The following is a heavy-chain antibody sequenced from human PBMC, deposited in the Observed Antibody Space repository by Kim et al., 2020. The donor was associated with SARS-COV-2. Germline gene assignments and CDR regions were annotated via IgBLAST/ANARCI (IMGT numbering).Heavy chain of an antibody. V-gene: IGHV1-24*01. CDR2: FDPEDGET. CDR3: ATDHPYDFLYGNYYYGMDV. J-gene: IGHJ6*02. D-gene: IGHD3-16*01. CDR1: GYTLTELS. Sequence: ASVKVSCKVSGYTLTELSMHWVRQAPGKGLEWMGGFDPEDGETIYAQKFQGRVTMTEDTSTDTAYMELSSLRSEDTAVYYCATDHPYDFLYGNYYYGMDVWGQGTTVTVSS.